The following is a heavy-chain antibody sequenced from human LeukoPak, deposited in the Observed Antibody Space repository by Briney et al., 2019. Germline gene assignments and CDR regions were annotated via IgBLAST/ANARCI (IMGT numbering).Heavy chain of an antibody. CDR1: GGTFSSYA. CDR2: IIPIFGTA. D-gene: IGHD5-24*01. CDR3: ARSPPRTQRKMGYFDY. V-gene: IGHV1-69*05. J-gene: IGHJ4*02. Sequence: ASVKVSCKASGGTFSSYAISWVRQAPGQGLEWVGGIIPIFGTANYAQKFQGRATITTDESTSTAYMELSSLRSEDTAVYYCARSPPRTQRKMGYFDYWGQGTLVTVSS.